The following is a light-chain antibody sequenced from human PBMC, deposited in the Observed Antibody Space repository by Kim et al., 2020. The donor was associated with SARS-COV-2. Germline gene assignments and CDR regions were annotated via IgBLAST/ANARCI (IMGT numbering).Light chain of an antibody. V-gene: IGKV1-12*01. CDR3: RQTHSFPLT. J-gene: IGKJ4*01. CDR1: QGISTW. Sequence: DIQMTQSPSSVSASVGDRVTIKCRASQGISTWLAWYQQKPGKAPKLLIYGASSLESGVPSRFSGSGSGTDFSLTISSLEPEDFATYHCRQTHSFPLTFGGGTKVDIK. CDR2: GAS.